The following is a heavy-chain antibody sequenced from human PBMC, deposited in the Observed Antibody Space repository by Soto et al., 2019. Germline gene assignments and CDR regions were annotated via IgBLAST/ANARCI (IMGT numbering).Heavy chain of an antibody. Sequence: QVQLVQSGAEVKKPGSSVKVSCKASGGTFSSYAISWVRQAPGQGLEWMGGIIPIFGTANYAQKFQGRVTMNADEFTSTAYMELGSLRSEDTAVYYCARGGDYDSNWFDPWGQGTLVTVSS. J-gene: IGHJ5*02. CDR2: IIPIFGTA. V-gene: IGHV1-69*12. CDR1: GGTFSSYA. CDR3: ARGGDYDSNWFDP. D-gene: IGHD4-17*01.